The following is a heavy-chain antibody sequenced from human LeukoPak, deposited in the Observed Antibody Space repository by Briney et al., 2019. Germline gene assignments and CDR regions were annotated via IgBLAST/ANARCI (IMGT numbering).Heavy chain of an antibody. CDR1: VFTFSSYA. CDR3: ARGLTGDQGY. J-gene: IGHJ4*02. CDR2: ISYDGSNK. D-gene: IGHD7-27*01. V-gene: IGHV3-30*01. Sequence: GRSLRLSCAASVFTFSSYAMHWVRQAPGKGLEWVAVISYDGSNKYYADSVKGRFTISRDNSKNTLYLQMNSLRAEDTAVYYCARGLTGDQGYWGQGTLVTVSS.